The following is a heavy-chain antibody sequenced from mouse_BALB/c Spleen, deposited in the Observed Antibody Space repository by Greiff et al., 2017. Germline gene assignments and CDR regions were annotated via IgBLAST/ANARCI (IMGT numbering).Heavy chain of an antibody. J-gene: IGHJ4*01. CDR3: ARYDGSAMDY. CDR2: INPSSGYT. Sequence: QVQLKQSAAELARPGASVKMSCKASGYTFTSYTMHWVKQRPGQGLEWIGYINPSSGYTEYNQKFKDKTTLTADKSSSTAYMQLSSLTSEDSAVYYCARYDGSAMDYWGQGTSVTVSS. CDR1: GYTFTSYT. V-gene: IGHV1-4*02. D-gene: IGHD2-3*01.